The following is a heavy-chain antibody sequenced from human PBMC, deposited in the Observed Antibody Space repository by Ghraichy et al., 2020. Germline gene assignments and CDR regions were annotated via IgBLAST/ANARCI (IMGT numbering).Heavy chain of an antibody. CDR1: GFPFSSYA. Sequence: GGSLRLSCAASGFPFSSYALNWVRQAPGKGLEWVSSLSGSGARTFYADSVKGRFTISRDNSLHTLFLQMNSLRFDDTAVYYCATSRAVEAALGEFGYWGQGALVTVSS. CDR3: ATSRAVEAALGEFGY. V-gene: IGHV3-23*01. J-gene: IGHJ4*02. D-gene: IGHD6-6*01. CDR2: LSGSGART.